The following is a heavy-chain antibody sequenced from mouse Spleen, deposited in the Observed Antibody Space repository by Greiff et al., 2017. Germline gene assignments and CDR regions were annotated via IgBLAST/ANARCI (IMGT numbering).Heavy chain of an antibody. D-gene: IGHD1-1*01. CDR3: ARSYGSSYFDY. Sequence: QVQLQQSGPELVKPGASVKISCKASGYSFTSYYIHWVKQRPGQGLEWIGWIYPGSGNTKYNEKFKGKATLTADTSSSTAYMQLSSLTSEDSAVYYFARSYGSSYFDYWGQGTTLTVSS. J-gene: IGHJ2*01. V-gene: IGHV1-66*01. CDR1: GYSFTSYY. CDR2: IYPGSGNT.